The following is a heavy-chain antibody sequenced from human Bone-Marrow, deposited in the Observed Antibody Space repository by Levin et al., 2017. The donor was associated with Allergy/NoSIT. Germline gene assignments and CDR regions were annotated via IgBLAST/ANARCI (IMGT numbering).Heavy chain of an antibody. Sequence: GGSLRLSCAASGFTFSSYGMNWVRQAPGKGLEWVSSISSSSTYIYYADSVKGRFTISRDNAKNSLYLQMNSLRDEDTAVYYCARTLNYYDSGIPGYWGQGTLVTVSS. CDR2: ISSSSTYI. J-gene: IGHJ4*02. D-gene: IGHD3-10*01. V-gene: IGHV3-21*01. CDR1: GFTFSSYG. CDR3: ARTLNYYDSGIPGY.